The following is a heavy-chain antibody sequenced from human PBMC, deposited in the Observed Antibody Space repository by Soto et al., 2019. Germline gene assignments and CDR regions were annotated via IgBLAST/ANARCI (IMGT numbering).Heavy chain of an antibody. Sequence: GGSLRLSCAASGFTFSSYWIHWVRQAPGKGLVWVSRINSDGSTTTYADSVKGRFTISRDNAKNALHLQVNSLRAEDTAVYYCARQDHYGMDVWGQGTTVTVSS. V-gene: IGHV3-74*01. CDR1: GFTFSSYW. J-gene: IGHJ6*02. CDR3: ARQDHYGMDV. CDR2: INSDGSTT.